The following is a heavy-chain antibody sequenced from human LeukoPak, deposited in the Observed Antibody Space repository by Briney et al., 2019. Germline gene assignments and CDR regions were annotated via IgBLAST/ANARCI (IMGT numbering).Heavy chain of an antibody. D-gene: IGHD1-26*01. V-gene: IGHV3-66*01. Sequence: GGSLRLSCAASGFTVSSNYMSWVRQAPGKGPECVSVIYRGGSTYYADSVKDRFTISRDNSRNTVYLQMNSLRAEDTAVYYCVRDSAKWELGAFDIWGQGTMVIVSS. CDR1: GFTVSSNY. CDR2: IYRGGST. J-gene: IGHJ3*02. CDR3: VRDSAKWELGAFDI.